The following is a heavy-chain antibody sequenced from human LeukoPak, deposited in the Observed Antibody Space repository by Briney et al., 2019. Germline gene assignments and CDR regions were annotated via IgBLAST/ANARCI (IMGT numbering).Heavy chain of an antibody. D-gene: IGHD3-10*01. CDR2: VYYSGST. Sequence: SETLSLTCTVSGGSVSTIDYYWGWIRQPPGKGLEWIGSVYYSGSTYYNAPLKSRVTISVDTSKNQFSLKLSAVTAADTAMYYCARWGYGSGSYYPDAFDIWGQGTMVTVSS. CDR1: GGSVSTIDYY. V-gene: IGHV4-39*07. CDR3: ARWGYGSGSYYPDAFDI. J-gene: IGHJ3*02.